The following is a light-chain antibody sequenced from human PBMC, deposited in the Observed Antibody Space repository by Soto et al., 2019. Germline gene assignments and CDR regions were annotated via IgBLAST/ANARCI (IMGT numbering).Light chain of an antibody. CDR1: EFVSTN. Sequence: EMVMTQSPATLSVSPGERATLSCRASEFVSTNLAWYQQKPGQAPRLLIYGASTRATGIPARFSGSGSGTQFTLTINSLQSEDFAVYYCQQYNIWLTFGGGTKVEIK. CDR2: GAS. CDR3: QQYNIWLT. J-gene: IGKJ4*01. V-gene: IGKV3-15*01.